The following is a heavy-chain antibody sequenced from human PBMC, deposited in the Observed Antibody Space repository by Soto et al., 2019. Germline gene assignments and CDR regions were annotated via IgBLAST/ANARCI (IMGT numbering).Heavy chain of an antibody. J-gene: IGHJ6*02. CDR3: ARVDVYVTPSPQDV. CDR2: INAYNGNT. V-gene: IGHV1-18*01. D-gene: IGHD3-16*02. Sequence: GASVKVSCKASGYSFTRYGIGWARQAPGQGLEWMGWINAYNGNTNYAQNLQGRLTLTTDTSTTTAYMELRSLRSNDTAIYYCARVDVYVTPSPQDVWGQGHTVTVSS. CDR1: GYSFTRYG.